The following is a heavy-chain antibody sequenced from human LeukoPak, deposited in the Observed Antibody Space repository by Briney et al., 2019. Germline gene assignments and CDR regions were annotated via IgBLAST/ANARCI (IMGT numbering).Heavy chain of an antibody. CDR3: ARVLRGLYYFDY. V-gene: IGHV4-31*03. D-gene: IGHD3-3*01. CDR2: IYYSGST. J-gene: IGHJ4*02. Sequence: SQTLSLTCTVSGGSISSGGYYWSWIRQHPGKGLEWIGYIYYSGSTYYNPSLKSRVTISVDTSKNQFSLKLSSVTAADMAVYYCARVLRGLYYFDYWGQGTLVTVSS. CDR1: GGSISSGGYY.